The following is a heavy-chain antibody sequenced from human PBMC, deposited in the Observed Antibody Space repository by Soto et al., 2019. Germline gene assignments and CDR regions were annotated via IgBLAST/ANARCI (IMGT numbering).Heavy chain of an antibody. V-gene: IGHV1-46*03. J-gene: IGHJ4*02. Sequence: ASLKVSCKASGYTFTSYYMHWVRQAPGQGLEWMGIINPSGGSTSYAQKFQGRVTMTRDTSTSTVYMELSSLRSEDTAVYYCARAFLQRIVVVPGDYWGQGTLVTVSS. CDR2: INPSGGST. CDR1: GYTFTSYY. D-gene: IGHD2-2*01. CDR3: ARAFLQRIVVVPGDY.